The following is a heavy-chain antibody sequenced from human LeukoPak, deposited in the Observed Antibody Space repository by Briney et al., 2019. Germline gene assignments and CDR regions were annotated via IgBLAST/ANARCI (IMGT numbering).Heavy chain of an antibody. D-gene: IGHD2-2*01. Sequence: GGSLRLSCAASGFTFSSYWMHWVRQAPGKGLVWVSRINSDGSSTSYADSVKCRFTISRDNAKNTLYLQMNSLRAEDTAVYYCARGVGYCSSTSCYWWFDPWGQGTLVTVSS. CDR1: GFTFSSYW. CDR3: ARGVGYCSSTSCYWWFDP. CDR2: INSDGSST. V-gene: IGHV3-74*01. J-gene: IGHJ5*02.